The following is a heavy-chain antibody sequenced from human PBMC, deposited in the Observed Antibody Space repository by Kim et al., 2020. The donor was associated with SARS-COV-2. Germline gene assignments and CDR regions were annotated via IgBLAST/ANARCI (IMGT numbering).Heavy chain of an antibody. V-gene: IGHV3-23*01. CDR1: GFTFSSYA. CDR3: AKDFGGVAAAGHFQH. D-gene: IGHD6-13*01. CDR2: ISGSGGST. J-gene: IGHJ1*01. Sequence: GGSLRLSCTASGFTFSSYAMSWVRQAPGKGLEWVSAISGSGGSTYYADSVKGRFTISRDNSKNTLYLQMNSLRAEDTAVYYCAKDFGGVAAAGHFQHWGQGTLVTVSS.